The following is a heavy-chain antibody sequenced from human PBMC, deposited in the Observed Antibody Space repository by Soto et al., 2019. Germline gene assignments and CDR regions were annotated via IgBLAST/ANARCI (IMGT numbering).Heavy chain of an antibody. CDR2: ISYTGNT. CDR1: GAPFTNHY. CDR3: ARGGDGMGV. D-gene: IGHD3-16*01. Sequence: PSETLSLTCTVSGAPFTNHYWNWIRQAPGKGLEWIGYISYTGNTKYNSSLKSRVTISVDTSKRQFSLTLTSVTAADTAMYYCARGGDGMGVWGQGTTVTVSS. J-gene: IGHJ6*02. V-gene: IGHV4-59*11.